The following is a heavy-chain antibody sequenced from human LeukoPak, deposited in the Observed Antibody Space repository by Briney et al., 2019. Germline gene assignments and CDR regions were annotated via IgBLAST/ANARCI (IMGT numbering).Heavy chain of an antibody. Sequence: SVKVSCKASGYTFTSYDINWVRQATGQGLEWMGGVIPIFGTANYAQKFQGRVTITADESTSTAYMELSSLRSEDTAVYYCARTHSNYAYNWFDPWSQGTLVTVSS. D-gene: IGHD4-11*01. CDR1: GYTFTSYD. V-gene: IGHV1-69*13. J-gene: IGHJ5*02. CDR2: VIPIFGTA. CDR3: ARTHSNYAYNWFDP.